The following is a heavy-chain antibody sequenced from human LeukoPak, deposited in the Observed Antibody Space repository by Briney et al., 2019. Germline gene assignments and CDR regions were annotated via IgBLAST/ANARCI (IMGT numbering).Heavy chain of an antibody. Sequence: SETLSLTCAVYGGSFSGYYWSWIRQPPGKGLEWIGEISHSGSTNYNPSLKSRVTISVDTSKNQFSLKLSSVTAADTAVYYCARRYGSPDFDYWGQGTLVTVSS. CDR1: GGSFSGYY. CDR2: ISHSGST. CDR3: ARRYGSPDFDY. D-gene: IGHD1-26*01. J-gene: IGHJ4*02. V-gene: IGHV4-34*01.